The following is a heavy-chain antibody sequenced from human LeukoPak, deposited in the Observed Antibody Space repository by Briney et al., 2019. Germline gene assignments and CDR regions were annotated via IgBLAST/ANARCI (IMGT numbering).Heavy chain of an antibody. J-gene: IGHJ4*02. CDR3: ASTKRRDGYNYFDY. CDR1: GGSISSYY. Sequence: SETLSLTCTVSGGSISSYYWSWIRQPPGEGLEWIGYIYYSGSTNYNPSLKSRVTISVDTSKNQFSLKLSSVTAADTAVYYCASTKRRDGYNYFDYWGQGTLVTVSS. V-gene: IGHV4-59*08. D-gene: IGHD5-24*01. CDR2: IYYSGST.